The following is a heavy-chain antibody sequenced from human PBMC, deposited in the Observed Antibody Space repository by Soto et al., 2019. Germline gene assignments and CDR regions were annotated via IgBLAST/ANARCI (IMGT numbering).Heavy chain of an antibody. D-gene: IGHD2-15*01. J-gene: IGHJ4*02. CDR2: ISAYNGNT. CDR1: GYTFTSYG. CDR3: AIAIVIGSCYPDF. Sequence: GASVKVSCKASGYTFTSYGISWVRHAPGQGLEWMGWISAYNGNTNYAQKLQGRVTMTTDTSTSTAYMELRSLRSDDTAVYYCAIAIVIGSCYPDFWGQGTLVTVSS. V-gene: IGHV1-18*01.